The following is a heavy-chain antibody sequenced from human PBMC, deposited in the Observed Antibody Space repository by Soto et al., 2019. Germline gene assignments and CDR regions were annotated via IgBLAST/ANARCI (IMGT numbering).Heavy chain of an antibody. V-gene: IGHV4-4*02. CDR2: IYHSGST. CDR1: GGSISSSNW. J-gene: IGHJ4*02. CDR3: AIRIGYCSSTSCYDFDY. D-gene: IGHD2-2*01. Sequence: SETLSLTCAVSGGSISSSNWWGWVRQPPGKGLEWIGEIYHSGSTNYNPSLKSRVTISVDKSKNQFSLKLSSVTAADTAVYYCAIRIGYCSSTSCYDFDYWGQGTLVTVSS.